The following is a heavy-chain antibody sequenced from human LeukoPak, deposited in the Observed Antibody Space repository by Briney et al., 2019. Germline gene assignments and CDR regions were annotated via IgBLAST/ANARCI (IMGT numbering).Heavy chain of an antibody. CDR1: GFTFSSYA. CDR3: ARALGYYDSSGSDY. V-gene: IGHV3-30*04. Sequence: AGGSLRLSCAASGFTFSSYAMHWVRQAPGKGLEWVAVISYDGSNKYYADSVKGRFTISRDNSKNTLYLQMNSLRAEDTAVYYCARALGYYDSSGSDYWGQGTLVTVSS. D-gene: IGHD3-22*01. J-gene: IGHJ4*02. CDR2: ISYDGSNK.